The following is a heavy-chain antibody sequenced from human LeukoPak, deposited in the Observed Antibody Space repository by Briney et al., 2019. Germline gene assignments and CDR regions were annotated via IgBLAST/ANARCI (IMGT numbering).Heavy chain of an antibody. CDR2: INHSGST. Sequence: SETLSLTCAVYGGSFSGYYWTWIRQPPGKGLEWIGEINHSGSTNYNPSLKSRVTISIDTTKNQFSLKLSSVTAADTAVYYCARGFRYNSGSFNWFDPWGQGTLVTVSS. J-gene: IGHJ5*02. CDR3: ARGFRYNSGSFNWFDP. V-gene: IGHV4-34*01. D-gene: IGHD3-10*01. CDR1: GGSFSGYY.